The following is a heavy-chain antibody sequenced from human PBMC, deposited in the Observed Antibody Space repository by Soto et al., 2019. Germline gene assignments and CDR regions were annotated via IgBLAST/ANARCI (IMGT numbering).Heavy chain of an antibody. Sequence: LRLSCAVSGINFNNYAMSWVRQAPGKGLEWVSGISNSGDGTYYADPVKGRFTISRDNSRNTLYLQMNSLRAEDTAVYYCAKDSGTRGAGDYFDYWGQGTLVTVSS. CDR2: ISNSGDGT. J-gene: IGHJ4*02. D-gene: IGHD1-7*01. CDR1: GINFNNYA. V-gene: IGHV3-23*01. CDR3: AKDSGTRGAGDYFDY.